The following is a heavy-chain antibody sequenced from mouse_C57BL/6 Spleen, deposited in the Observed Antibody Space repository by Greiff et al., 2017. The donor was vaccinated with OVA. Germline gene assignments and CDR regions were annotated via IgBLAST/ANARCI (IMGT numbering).Heavy chain of an antibody. CDR2: ISSGGDYI. CDR1: GFTFSSYA. J-gene: IGHJ1*03. Sequence: EVKLVESGEGLVKPGGSLKLSCAASGFTFSSYAMSWVRQTPEKRLEWVAYISSGGDYIYYADTVKGRFTISRDNARNTLYLQMSSLKSEDTAMYYCTREGFDYGSSYWYFDVWGTGTTVTVSS. V-gene: IGHV5-9-1*02. D-gene: IGHD1-1*01. CDR3: TREGFDYGSSYWYFDV.